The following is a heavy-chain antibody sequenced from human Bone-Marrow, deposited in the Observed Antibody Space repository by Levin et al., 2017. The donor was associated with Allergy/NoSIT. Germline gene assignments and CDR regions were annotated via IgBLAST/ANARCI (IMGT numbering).Heavy chain of an antibody. D-gene: IGHD1-26*01. CDR1: GFIFSGYS. Sequence: GGSLRLSCEVSGFIFSGYSMNWVRQSPGKGLEWVSYISSSGDSIDYADSVKGRFTISRDDASDSLYLQMNSLTAEDTAMYYCARGSWYSASYYFGNWGQGTLVTVSS. CDR2: ISSSGDSI. J-gene: IGHJ4*02. V-gene: IGHV3-48*01. CDR3: ARGSWYSASYYFGN.